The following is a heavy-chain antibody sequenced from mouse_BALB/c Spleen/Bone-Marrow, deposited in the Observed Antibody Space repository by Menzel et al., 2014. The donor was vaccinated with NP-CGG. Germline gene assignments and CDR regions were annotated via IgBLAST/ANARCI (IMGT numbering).Heavy chain of an antibody. CDR2: VNPSTGSA. J-gene: IGHJ2*01. D-gene: IGHD2-4*01. V-gene: IGHV1-7*01. CDR1: GYTFISYW. CDR3: ARSIYYDSGQDY. Sequence: QVQLQQSGAELAKPGASVKMSCRASGYTFISYWMHWVKRRPGQGLEWIGYVNPSTGSAEYSQKFKDKATLTADKSSSTAYMQLSSLTSEDSAVYYCARSIYYDSGQDYWGQGTTLTVSS.